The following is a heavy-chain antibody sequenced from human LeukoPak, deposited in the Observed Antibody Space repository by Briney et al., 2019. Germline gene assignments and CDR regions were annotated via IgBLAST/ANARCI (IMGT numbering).Heavy chain of an antibody. Sequence: ASVKVSCQASGYTFTGYYMHWVRQAPGQGLEWMGWINPNSGGTNYAQKFQGRVTMTRDTSISTAYMELSRLRSDDTAVYYCARGRYSSGWWVVDYWGQGTLVTVSS. D-gene: IGHD6-19*01. CDR1: GYTFTGYY. CDR3: ARGRYSSGWWVVDY. J-gene: IGHJ4*02. V-gene: IGHV1-2*02. CDR2: INPNSGGT.